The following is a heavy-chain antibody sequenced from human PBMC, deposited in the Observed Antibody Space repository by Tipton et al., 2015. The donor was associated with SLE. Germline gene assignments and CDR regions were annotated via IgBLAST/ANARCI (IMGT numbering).Heavy chain of an antibody. D-gene: IGHD1-1*01. CDR3: ARDKQPGDY. Sequence: TLSLTCTVSGGSISNHHWSWIRQSAGNRLEWIGRLNTSGSTNYNPSLQSRLTLSVDTSKNQFSLKLTSVTAADTAMYYCARDKQPGDYWGQGTLVTVSS. CDR1: GGSISNHH. CDR2: LNTSGST. V-gene: IGHV4-4*07. J-gene: IGHJ4*02.